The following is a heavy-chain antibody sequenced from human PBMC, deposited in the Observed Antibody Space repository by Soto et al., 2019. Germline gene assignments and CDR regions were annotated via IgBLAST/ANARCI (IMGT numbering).Heavy chain of an antibody. CDR2: INTSNDNK. CDR1: GYTFTNYG. CDR3: ARDPGAASFDF. Sequence: GASVKVSCKASGYTFTNYGISWVRQAPGEGLEWVGWINTSNDNKLYAQKLQGRLTLTTDTSTSTAYMDLTTLRSDDTAVYFCARDPGAASFDFWAQGTLVTSPQ. V-gene: IGHV1-18*01. D-gene: IGHD2-15*01. J-gene: IGHJ4*02.